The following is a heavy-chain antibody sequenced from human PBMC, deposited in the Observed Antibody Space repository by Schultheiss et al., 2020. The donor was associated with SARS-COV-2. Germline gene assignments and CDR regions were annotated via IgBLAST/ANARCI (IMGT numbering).Heavy chain of an antibody. V-gene: IGHV3-7*03. D-gene: IGHD1-1*01. J-gene: IGHJ4*02. CDR3: VKEGEEMGTS. CDR1: GFTFRYYW. Sequence: GGSLRLSCATSGFTFRYYWMGWVRQAPGKGLEWVANIKQDGSVKHYVASVRGRFIASRDNAKNSLDLQMNSLRVDDTAVYYCVKEGEEMGTSWGQGTLVTVSS. CDR2: IKQDGSVK.